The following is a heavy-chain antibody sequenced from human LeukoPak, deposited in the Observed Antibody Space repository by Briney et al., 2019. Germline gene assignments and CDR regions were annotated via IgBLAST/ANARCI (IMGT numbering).Heavy chain of an antibody. CDR3: ARTYCGGDCYYRY. Sequence: SETLSLTCTVSGGSISGDHWNWIRQPPGKGLEWIGEINHSGSTSYNPSLKSRVTISVDTSKNQFSLKLSSVTAADTAVYYCARTYCGGDCYYRYWGQGTLVTVSS. D-gene: IGHD2-21*02. CDR2: INHSGST. V-gene: IGHV4-34*01. J-gene: IGHJ4*02. CDR1: GGSISGDH.